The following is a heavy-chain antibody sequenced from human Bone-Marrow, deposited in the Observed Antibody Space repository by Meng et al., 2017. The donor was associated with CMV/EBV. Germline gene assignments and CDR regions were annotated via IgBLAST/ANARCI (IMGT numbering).Heavy chain of an antibody. CDR1: GYTFSTYG. J-gene: IGHJ4*02. CDR3: ARGEVWDNNIWYYY. CDR2: ISAYNGNT. Sequence: ASVKVSCKASGYTFSTYGISWVRQAPGQGLEWMGWISAYNGNTKYAQKFQGRVTMTTDTSTSTAYMELKSLRSDDTAVYYCARGEVWDNNIWYYYWGQGTLVTVS. D-gene: IGHD6-13*01. V-gene: IGHV1-18*01.